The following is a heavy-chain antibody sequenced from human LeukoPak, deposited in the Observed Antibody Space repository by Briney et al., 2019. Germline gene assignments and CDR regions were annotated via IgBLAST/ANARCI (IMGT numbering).Heavy chain of an antibody. D-gene: IGHD1-1*01. CDR2: TYSDGST. V-gene: IGHV3-53*01. Sequence: PGGSLRLSCAASGFTVSRNYMSWVRQAPGKGLEWVSLTYSDGSTSYTESVKGRFTISRDNSKNTLSLQLNSLRAEDTAVYYCARDGGSSTKEPTGGHYYYGMDVWGQGTTVTVFS. CDR3: ARDGGSSTKEPTGGHYYYGMDV. J-gene: IGHJ6*02. CDR1: GFTVSRNY.